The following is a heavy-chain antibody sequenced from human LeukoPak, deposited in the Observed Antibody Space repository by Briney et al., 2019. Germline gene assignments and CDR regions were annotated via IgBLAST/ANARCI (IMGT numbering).Heavy chain of an antibody. J-gene: IGHJ6*02. CDR1: GFTFSSYA. D-gene: IGHD4-17*01. CDR2: ISYDGSNK. V-gene: IGHV3-30-3*01. CDR3: ARESIGVYGDYDYYYGMDV. Sequence: GRSLRLSCAASGFTFSSYAMHWVRQAPGKGLEWVAVISYDGSNKYYADSVKGRFTISRDNSKNTLYLQMNSLRAEDTAVYYCARESIGVYGDYDYYYGMDVWGQGTTVTVS.